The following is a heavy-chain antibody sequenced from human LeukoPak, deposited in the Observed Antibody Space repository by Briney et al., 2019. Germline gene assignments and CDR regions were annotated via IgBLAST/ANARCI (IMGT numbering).Heavy chain of an antibody. CDR3: ARDFGTTGWHTFDY. D-gene: IGHD6-19*01. CDR1: GDSVSSKNGA. V-gene: IGHV6-1*01. J-gene: IGHJ4*02. Sequence: SQTLSLTCAVSGDSVSSKNGAWNWIGQSPSRGLEWLGRTYYRSKWYNDYAESMEGRMTISQDTSKNQYSLHLNSVTPDDTAVYYCARDFGTTGWHTFDYWGQGTLVTVSS. CDR2: TYYRSKWYN.